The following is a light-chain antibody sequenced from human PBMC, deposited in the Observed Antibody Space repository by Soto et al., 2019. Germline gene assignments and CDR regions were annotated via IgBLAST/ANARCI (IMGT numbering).Light chain of an antibody. CDR2: DVS. Sequence: QSVLTQPASVSGSPGQSITISCTGTSSDFGGYDYVSWYQHHPGKAPRVMIFDVSNRPSGVSSRFSGSKSGNTASLTISGLQAEDEADYYCSSYSSSSTNYLFGTGTKVTVL. J-gene: IGLJ1*01. V-gene: IGLV2-14*01. CDR3: SSYSSSSTNYL. CDR1: SSDFGGYDY.